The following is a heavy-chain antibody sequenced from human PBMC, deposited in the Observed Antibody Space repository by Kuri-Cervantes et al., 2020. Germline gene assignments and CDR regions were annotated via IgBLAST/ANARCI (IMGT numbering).Heavy chain of an antibody. CDR3: AKQIGGAGLDY. Sequence: GESLKISCAASGFTFSSYAISWVRQAPGKGLEWVSIISGSGGTIYYADSVKGRFTTSRDNAKNILYLQMNSLRAEDTAVYYCAKQIGGAGLDYWGQGTLVTVSS. J-gene: IGHJ4*02. V-gene: IGHV3-23*01. D-gene: IGHD6-13*01. CDR2: ISGSGGTI. CDR1: GFTFSSYA.